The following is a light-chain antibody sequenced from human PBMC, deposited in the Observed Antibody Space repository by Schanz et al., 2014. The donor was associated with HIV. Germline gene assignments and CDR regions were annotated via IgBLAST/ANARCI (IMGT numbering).Light chain of an antibody. CDR1: QSVKSNF. V-gene: IGKV3-20*01. Sequence: EIVLTQSPGTLSLSPGERGTLSCRASQSVKSNFIGWYQQKPGQAPTLLIYGASSRATGIPDRFRGSGSGTDFTLTISRLEPEDFAVYYCQQYGTSPLTFGGGTKVEIK. CDR3: QQYGTSPLT. J-gene: IGKJ4*01. CDR2: GAS.